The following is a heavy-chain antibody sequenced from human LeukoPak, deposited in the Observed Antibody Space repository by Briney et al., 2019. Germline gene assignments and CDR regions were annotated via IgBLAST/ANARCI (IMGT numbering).Heavy chain of an antibody. J-gene: IGHJ4*02. V-gene: IGHV3-23*01. Sequence: GGSLRLSCAASGFTFSSYAMSWVRQAPGRGLEWVLAISGSGGSTYYADSVKGRFTISRDNSKNTLYLQMNSLRAEDTAVYYCAKVYDSSGYYEAPHQFDYWGQGTLVTVSS. CDR2: ISGSGGST. CDR3: AKVYDSSGYYEAPHQFDY. D-gene: IGHD3-22*01. CDR1: GFTFSSYA.